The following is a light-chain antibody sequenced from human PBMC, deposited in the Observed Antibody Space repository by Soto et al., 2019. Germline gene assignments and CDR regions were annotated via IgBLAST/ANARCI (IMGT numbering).Light chain of an antibody. J-gene: IGLJ3*02. V-gene: IGLV8-61*01. CDR3: VLNMGSGIWV. CDR1: SGSVSSSHH. CDR2: STN. Sequence: QTVVTQEPSLSVSPGGTVTLTCGLTSGSVSSSHHPSWYQQTPGQAPRTLIYSTNTRSSGVPDRFSGSFLGNKAALTITGAQADDESDYYCVLNMGSGIWVFGGGTKLTVL.